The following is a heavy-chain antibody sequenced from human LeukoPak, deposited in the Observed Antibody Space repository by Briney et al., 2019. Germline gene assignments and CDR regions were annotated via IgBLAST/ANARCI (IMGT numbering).Heavy chain of an antibody. CDR3: AREGYYGSGSPPSLYFDY. V-gene: IGHV3-30-3*01. D-gene: IGHD3-10*01. CDR1: GFTFRNYV. J-gene: IGHJ4*02. Sequence: GGSLRLSCAASGFTFRNYVIHWVRQAPGKGLEWVAVTSSDLNVKLYADSVKSRFTISRDNSRSTLYLQMSSLRPEDTAIYYCAREGYYGSGSPPSLYFDYWGQGTLVTVSS. CDR2: TSSDLNVK.